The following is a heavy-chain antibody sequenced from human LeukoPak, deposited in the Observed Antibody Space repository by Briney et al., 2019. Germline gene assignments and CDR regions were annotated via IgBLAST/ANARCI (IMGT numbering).Heavy chain of an antibody. CDR1: AFTFSSYV. CDR3: AKEGAVYCSSTSCWGVWFDP. V-gene: IGHV3-23*01. Sequence: GGYLTLSCAASAFTFSSYVMSWVRPALGKGWEWVSSTSGSGGSTYYADSVKGRFTISRDNSRNTLYLQMNSLWVEDTGVYYCAKEGAVYCSSTSCWGVWFDPWGQGSLVTVSS. D-gene: IGHD2-2*01. CDR2: TSGSGGST. J-gene: IGHJ5*02.